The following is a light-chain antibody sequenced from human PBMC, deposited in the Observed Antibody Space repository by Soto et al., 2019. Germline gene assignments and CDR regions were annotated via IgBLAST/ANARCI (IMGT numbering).Light chain of an antibody. CDR2: GAS. CDR1: HSVSSSY. Sequence: EIGLTQSPCTLSLSPGERATLSCRASHSVSSSYLAWYQQKPGQAPRLLIYGASSMATGIPDRFSGSGSGSAFTLTISRLAPEDFAVYYCQQYGSSSWTFGHGTTVEIK. CDR3: QQYGSSSWT. J-gene: IGKJ1*01. V-gene: IGKV3-20*01.